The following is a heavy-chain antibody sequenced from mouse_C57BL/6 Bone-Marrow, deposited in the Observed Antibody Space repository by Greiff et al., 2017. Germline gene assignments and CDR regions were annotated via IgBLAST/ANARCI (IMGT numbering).Heavy chain of an antibody. Sequence: EVKLQESGPVLVKPGASVKMSCKASGYTFTDYYMNWVKQSHGKSLEWIGVINPYNGGTSYNKKFKGKATLTVDKSSSTAYMEINSLTSEDSAVYYCVPAYYSIYYFDYWGQGTTLTVSS. D-gene: IGHD2-5*01. CDR1: GYTFTDYY. J-gene: IGHJ2*01. CDR3: VPAYYSIYYFDY. V-gene: IGHV1-19*01. CDR2: INPYNGGT.